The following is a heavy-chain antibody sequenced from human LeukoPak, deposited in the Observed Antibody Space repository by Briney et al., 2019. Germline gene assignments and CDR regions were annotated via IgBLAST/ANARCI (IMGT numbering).Heavy chain of an antibody. V-gene: IGHV3-23*01. CDR1: GFTFSSYA. J-gene: IGHJ4*02. D-gene: IGHD3-10*01. CDR3: AKLGDYYGSGTYSRFDS. Sequence: GGSLRLSCVASGFTFSSYAMSWVRQTPGKGREWVSVIFGSGDITYYADSVKGRFTISRDNSKNTLYLRMSSLRAEDTALYYCAKLGDYYGSGTYSRFDSWGQGALVTVSS. CDR2: IFGSGDIT.